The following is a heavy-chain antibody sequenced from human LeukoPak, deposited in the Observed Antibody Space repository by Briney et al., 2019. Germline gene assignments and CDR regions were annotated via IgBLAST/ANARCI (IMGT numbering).Heavy chain of an antibody. Sequence: ASVKVSCKASGYTFTGYYMHWVRQAPGQGLEWMGWINPNSGGTNYAQKFQGRVTMTRDTSISTAYMELSRLRSDDTAAYYCARPTDYYYYYMDVWGKGTTVTVSS. J-gene: IGHJ6*03. CDR3: ARPTDYYYYYMDV. CDR2: INPNSGGT. V-gene: IGHV1-2*02. CDR1: GYTFTGYY.